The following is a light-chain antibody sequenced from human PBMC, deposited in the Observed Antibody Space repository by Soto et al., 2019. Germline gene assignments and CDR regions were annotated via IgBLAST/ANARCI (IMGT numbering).Light chain of an antibody. CDR1: RDVGSD. CDR3: PQDYGDSWT. CDR2: AAS. J-gene: IGKJ1*01. Sequence: QMTQSPSSLSASVEDRVIITCRASRDVGSDVSWYQQKPGQAPKLLIYAASNLYTGVPSRFSGSRSGTEFTLTISSLQPEDFASYYCPQDYGDSWTFGQGTKV. V-gene: IGKV1-6*01.